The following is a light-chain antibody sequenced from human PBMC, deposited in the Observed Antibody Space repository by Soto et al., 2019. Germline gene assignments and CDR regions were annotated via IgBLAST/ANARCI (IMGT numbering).Light chain of an antibody. Sequence: DIQITQSASTLSASVGDRVTITCRASQSISSWLAWYQQKPGKAPKLLIYKASSLESGVPSRFSGSGSGTEFTLTISSLQPDDFATYYCQQYNSYSTSGQGAKVDIK. CDR3: QQYNSYST. CDR2: KAS. J-gene: IGKJ1*01. CDR1: QSISSW. V-gene: IGKV1-5*03.